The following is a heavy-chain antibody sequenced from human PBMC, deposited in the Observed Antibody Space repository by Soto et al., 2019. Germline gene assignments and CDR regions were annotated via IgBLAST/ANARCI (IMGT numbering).Heavy chain of an antibody. Sequence: VQLVQSGAEVKKPGESLKISCKGSGYSFTSYWIGWLRQMPRKGLEWMGIIDPGDSDTRYSPSFQGQVTISADKSINTAYLQWSGLKASDTAMYYCARHSGWMQRLVEHWFDPWGRGTLVTVSS. CDR3: ARHSGWMQRLVEHWFDP. V-gene: IGHV5-51*01. CDR2: IDPGDSDT. CDR1: GYSFTSYW. J-gene: IGHJ5*02. D-gene: IGHD6-13*01.